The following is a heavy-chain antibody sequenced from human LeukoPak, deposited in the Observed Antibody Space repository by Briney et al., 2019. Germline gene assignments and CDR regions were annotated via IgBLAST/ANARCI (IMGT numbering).Heavy chain of an antibody. CDR1: GFAFSFYA. D-gene: IGHD3-10*01. CDR3: ARGPYYYGSGSYRWFDP. CDR2: INHSGST. J-gene: IGHJ5*02. Sequence: GSLRLSCAASGFAFSFYAMSWLRQPPGKGLEWIGEINHSGSTNYNPSLKSRVTISVDTSKNQFSLKLSSVTAADTAVYYCARGPYYYGSGSYRWFDPWGQGTLVTVSS. V-gene: IGHV4-34*01.